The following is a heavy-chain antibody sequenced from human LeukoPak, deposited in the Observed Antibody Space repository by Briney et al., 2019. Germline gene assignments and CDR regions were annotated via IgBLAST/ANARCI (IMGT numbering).Heavy chain of an antibody. CDR1: GFTFSSYS. CDR3: ARAPTVLVGYCSSSSCQADY. Sequence: GGSLRLSCAASGFTFSSYSMNWVRQAPGKGLEWVSTISGDSRYIYYADSVRGRFTISRDNAENSLYLQMHSLRVEDTAVYYCARAPTVLVGYCSSSSCQADYWGQGTLVTVSS. J-gene: IGHJ4*02. CDR2: ISGDSRYI. V-gene: IGHV3-21*01. D-gene: IGHD2-2*01.